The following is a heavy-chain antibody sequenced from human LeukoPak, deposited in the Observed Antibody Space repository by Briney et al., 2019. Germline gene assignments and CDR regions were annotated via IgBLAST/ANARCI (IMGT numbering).Heavy chain of an antibody. CDR3: ARASVSSSLLFDY. V-gene: IGHV4-39*07. J-gene: IGHJ4*02. CDR1: GGSISTSNYY. CDR2: IFYSGST. Sequence: SETLSLTCTVSGGSISTSNYYWGWIRQPPGKGLEWIGNIFYSGSTYYNPSLKSRVTISVDTSKNQFSLKLSSVTAADTAVYYCARASVSSSLLFDYWGQGTLVTVSS. D-gene: IGHD6-13*01.